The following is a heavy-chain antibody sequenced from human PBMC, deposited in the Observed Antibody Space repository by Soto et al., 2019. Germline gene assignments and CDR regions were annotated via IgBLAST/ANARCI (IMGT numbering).Heavy chain of an antibody. Sequence: QVQLQESGPGLVKPSETLSLTCTVSGGSIISYYWSWIRQPAGKGLEWIGRIYTSGSTNYNPSLKSRVTMSVDTSKNQFSLKLSSVTAADTAVYYCARDWYYDFWSGYHRGMDVWGQGTTVTVSS. CDR3: ARDWYYDFWSGYHRGMDV. V-gene: IGHV4-4*07. D-gene: IGHD3-3*01. J-gene: IGHJ6*02. CDR1: GGSIISYY. CDR2: IYTSGST.